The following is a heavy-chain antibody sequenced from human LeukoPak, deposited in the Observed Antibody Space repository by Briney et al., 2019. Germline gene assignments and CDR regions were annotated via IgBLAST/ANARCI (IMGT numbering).Heavy chain of an antibody. CDR1: GFTFSSYS. J-gene: IGHJ4*02. V-gene: IGHV3-21*01. D-gene: IGHD3-22*01. Sequence: GGSLRLSCAASGFTFSSYSMNWVRQAPGKGLEWVSSISSSSSYIYYADSVKGRFTISRDNAKNSLYLQMNSLRAEDTAVYYCARGGPYYYDSSGYYTLFDYWGQGTLVTVSS. CDR2: ISSSSSYI. CDR3: ARGGPYYYDSSGYYTLFDY.